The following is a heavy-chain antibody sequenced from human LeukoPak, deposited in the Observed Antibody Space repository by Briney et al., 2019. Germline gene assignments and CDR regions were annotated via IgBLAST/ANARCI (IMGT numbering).Heavy chain of an antibody. D-gene: IGHD3-3*01. CDR2: IYYSGST. V-gene: IGHV4-59*01. J-gene: IGHJ4*02. CDR1: RGSISSYY. Sequence: SETLSLTCTVSRGSISSYYWSWIRQPPGKGLEWIGYIYYSGSTNYNPSLKSRVTISVDTSKNQFSLKLSSVTAADTAVYYCARSYDFWSGYDFDYWGQGTLVTVSS. CDR3: ARSYDFWSGYDFDY.